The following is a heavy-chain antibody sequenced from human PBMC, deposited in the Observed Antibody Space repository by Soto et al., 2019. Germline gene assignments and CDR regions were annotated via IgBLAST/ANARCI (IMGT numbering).Heavy chain of an antibody. Sequence: PGGSLRLSCGDSEFTFISYWMHWVRQVPGKGLVWVSRMNEDGSTTDYADSVKGRFTISRDNARNTLYLQMNSLRAEDTAVYYCARDLSGRADVWGQGTTVTVSS. CDR2: MNEDGSTT. V-gene: IGHV3-74*01. CDR3: ARDLSGRADV. D-gene: IGHD3-10*01. J-gene: IGHJ6*02. CDR1: EFTFISYW.